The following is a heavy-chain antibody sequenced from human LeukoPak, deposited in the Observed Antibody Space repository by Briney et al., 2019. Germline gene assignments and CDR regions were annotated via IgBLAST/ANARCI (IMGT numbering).Heavy chain of an antibody. CDR3: AREYLLGYSDTFDY. D-gene: IGHD5-18*01. V-gene: IGHV4-4*07. CDR2: IYTSGST. CDR1: GGSISSYY. J-gene: IGHJ4*02. Sequence: PSETLSLTCTVSGGSISSYYWSWIRQPAGKRLEWIGRIYTSGSTNYNPSLKSRVTMSVDTPKNQFSLKLSSVTAADTAVYYCAREYLLGYSDTFDYWGQGTLVTVSS.